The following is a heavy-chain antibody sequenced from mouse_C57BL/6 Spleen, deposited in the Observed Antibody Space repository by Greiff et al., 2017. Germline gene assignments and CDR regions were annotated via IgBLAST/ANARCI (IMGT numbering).Heavy chain of an antibody. Sequence: VQLQQSGPELVKPGASVKISCKASGYAFSSSWMNWVKQRPGKGLEWIGRIYPGDGDTNYNGKFKGKATLTADKSSSTAYMQLSSLTSEDSAVYFCSRSDDGYYGGYWGQGTTLTVSS. CDR3: SRSDDGYYGGY. CDR2: IYPGDGDT. J-gene: IGHJ2*01. CDR1: GYAFSSSW. D-gene: IGHD2-3*01. V-gene: IGHV1-82*01.